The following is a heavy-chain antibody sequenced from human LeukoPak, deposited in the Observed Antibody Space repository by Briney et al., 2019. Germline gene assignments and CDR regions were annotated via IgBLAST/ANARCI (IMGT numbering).Heavy chain of an antibody. CDR3: AREGGDNHAFDI. CDR2: ISYDGDNK. Sequence: PGGSLRLSCAASGFTFSNYAMHWVRQAPGKGLEWVALISYDGDNKYYADCVKGRFTISRDNSKNTLYLQMNSLRPEDTAVYYCAREGGDNHAFDIWGQGTMVTVSS. J-gene: IGHJ3*02. CDR1: GFTFSNYA. V-gene: IGHV3-30-3*01. D-gene: IGHD1-14*01.